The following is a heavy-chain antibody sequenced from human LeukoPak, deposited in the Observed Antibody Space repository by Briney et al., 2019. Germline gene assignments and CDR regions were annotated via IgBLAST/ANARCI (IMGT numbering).Heavy chain of an antibody. CDR2: ISAYNGGT. V-gene: IGHV1-18*01. Sequence: ASVKVSCKASGYTFTGFAISWVRQAPGQGLEWMEWISAYNGGTNYAQSVQGRVTMTTDTATSTVYMELRSLRTDDTAIYYCARFEDGSSWPWPGLDYWGQGTLVTVSS. CDR3: ARFEDGSSWPWPGLDY. J-gene: IGHJ4*02. CDR1: GYTFTGFA. D-gene: IGHD6-13*01.